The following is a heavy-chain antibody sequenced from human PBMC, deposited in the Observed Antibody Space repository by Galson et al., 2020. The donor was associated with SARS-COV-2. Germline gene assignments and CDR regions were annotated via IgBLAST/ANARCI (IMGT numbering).Heavy chain of an antibody. V-gene: IGHV3-9*01. Sequence: TGGSLRLSCAASGFTFGHYAMHWVRQAPGKGLEWVSGISWNSHLIGYADSVRGRFTASRDNAKNLLYLQMNSLRGDDTAFYYCAKDSDGDYLGDSWFDPWGQGTLVTVSS. CDR2: ISWNSHLI. CDR1: GFTFGHYA. D-gene: IGHD4-17*01. CDR3: AKDSDGDYLGDSWFDP. J-gene: IGHJ5*02.